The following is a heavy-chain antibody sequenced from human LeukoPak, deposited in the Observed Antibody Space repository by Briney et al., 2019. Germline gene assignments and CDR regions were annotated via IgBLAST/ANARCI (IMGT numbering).Heavy chain of an antibody. D-gene: IGHD3-10*01. CDR2: INPNSGGT. V-gene: IGHV1-2*02. CDR3: ARRGMDGSGSYYTFDY. CDR1: GYTFTGYY. J-gene: IGHJ4*02. Sequence: VSVKVSCKASGYTFTGYYMHWVRQAPGQGLEWMGWINPNSGGTNYAQKFQGRVTMTRDTSISTAYMELSRLRSDDTAVYYCARRGMDGSGSYYTFDYWGQGTLVTVSS.